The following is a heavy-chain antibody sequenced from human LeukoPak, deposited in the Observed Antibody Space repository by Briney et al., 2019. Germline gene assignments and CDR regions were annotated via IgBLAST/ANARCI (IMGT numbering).Heavy chain of an antibody. D-gene: IGHD1-26*01. V-gene: IGHV3-64*01. J-gene: IGHJ4*02. CDR1: GFTFSSYA. Sequence: GGSLMLTCAASGFTFSSYAMHWVRQAPGKGLEYVSAITSNGDKTYYGNSVKGRFTISRDNSKNTLYLQMGSLRIEDMAVYYCARGGATTLFDYWGQRALGTVSS. CDR2: ITSNGDKT. CDR3: ARGGATTLFDY.